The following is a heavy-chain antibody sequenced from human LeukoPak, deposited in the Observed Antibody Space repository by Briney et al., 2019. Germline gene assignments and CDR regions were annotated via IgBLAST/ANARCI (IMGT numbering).Heavy chain of an antibody. D-gene: IGHD3-10*01. V-gene: IGHV3-23*01. Sequence: PGGSLRLSCAASGFTFSSYAMSWVRQAPGKGLEWVSGISGSGGRTYYADSVKGRFTMSRDNSKNTLYLQMNSLRAEDTAVYYCAKVLLWFGELFPFDYWGQGTLVTVSS. J-gene: IGHJ4*02. CDR1: GFTFSSYA. CDR2: ISGSGGRT. CDR3: AKVLLWFGELFPFDY.